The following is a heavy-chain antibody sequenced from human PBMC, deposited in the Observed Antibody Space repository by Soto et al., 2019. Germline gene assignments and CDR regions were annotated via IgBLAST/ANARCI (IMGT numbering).Heavy chain of an antibody. J-gene: IGHJ5*02. CDR1: GGSFSGYY. CDR2: INHCGTT. D-gene: IGHD3-10*01. Sequence: SETLSLTCAVYGGSFSGYYWSWIRQPPGRGLEWIGEINHCGTTNNNPSLKSRVTISVDTSKNQFSLKVSSVTAADTAVYYCARRTGGSSETYYNYWFDPWGQGTLVTVSS. CDR3: ARRTGGSSETYYNYWFDP. V-gene: IGHV4-34*01.